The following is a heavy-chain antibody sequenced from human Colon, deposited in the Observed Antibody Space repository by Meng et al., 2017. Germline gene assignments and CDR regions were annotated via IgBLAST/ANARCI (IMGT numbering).Heavy chain of an antibody. CDR2: FFHTGRT. Sequence: GPAPGWGKPSGTLSLTCAVSGGSISSNWWSWVRQPPGKGLEWIGEFFHTGRTNYDPSLKSRVTISVDKSNNQFSLKLTSVTAADTAVYYCARHISILGQRGFDYWGQGTLVTVSS. J-gene: IGHJ4*02. V-gene: IGHV4-4*02. CDR1: GGSISSNW. D-gene: IGHD3/OR15-3a*01. CDR3: ARHISILGQRGFDY.